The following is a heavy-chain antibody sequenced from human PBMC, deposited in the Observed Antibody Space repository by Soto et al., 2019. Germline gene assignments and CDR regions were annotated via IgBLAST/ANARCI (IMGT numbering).Heavy chain of an antibody. V-gene: IGHV3-23*01. CDR3: AKEFDTSGYYSYYYAMDV. CDR1: GFKFSTFA. D-gene: IGHD3-22*01. CDR2: LGDSGTKT. Sequence: HPGGSLRRSCAASGFKFSTFAMSWVRQAPGRGLEWVSSLGDSGTKTYYAASVRGRFIITRDNSKNTVDLQMNSLRAEDTAVYYCAKEFDTSGYYSYYYAMDVWGQGTTVTVSS. J-gene: IGHJ6*02.